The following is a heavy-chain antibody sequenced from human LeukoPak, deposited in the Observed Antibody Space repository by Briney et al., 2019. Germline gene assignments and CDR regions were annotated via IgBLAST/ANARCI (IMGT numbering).Heavy chain of an antibody. D-gene: IGHD5-12*01. V-gene: IGHV3-23*01. J-gene: IGHJ4*02. CDR1: GFTFSSYA. CDR2: ISGSGGST. Sequence: GGSLRLSCAASGFTFSSYAMSWVRQAPGKGLEWVSAISGSGGSTYYADSVKGRFTISRDNSKNTLYLQMNSLRAKDTAVYYCAKGIVATPAAYFDYWGQGTLVTVSS. CDR3: AKGIVATPAAYFDY.